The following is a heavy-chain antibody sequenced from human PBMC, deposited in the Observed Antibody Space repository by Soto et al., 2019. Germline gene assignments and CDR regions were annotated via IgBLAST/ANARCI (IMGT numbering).Heavy chain of an antibody. CDR1: GGTFSSYA. J-gene: IGHJ6*02. CDR3: ARDFLSPCXSTSCYAPRAYYYGMDV. CDR2: IIPIFGTA. D-gene: IGHD2-2*01. V-gene: IGHV1-69*13. Sequence: GASVKVSCKASGGTFSSYAISWVRQAPGQGLEWMGGIIPIFGTANYAQKFQGRVTITADESTSTAYMELSSLRSEDTAVYYCARDFLSPCXSTSCYAPRAYYYGMDVWGQGTTVTVSS.